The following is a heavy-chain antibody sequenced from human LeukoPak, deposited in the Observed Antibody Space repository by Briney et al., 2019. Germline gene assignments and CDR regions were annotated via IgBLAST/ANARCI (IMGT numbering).Heavy chain of an antibody. V-gene: IGHV3-33*08. Sequence: GRSLRPSRTASGFSFSTYGVHWVRQAPGKGLEWVAVIWYDGSDKYYGDSVKGRSTISRDNSKNTLYLQMNSLRAEDTAVYYCARDYGSGSYSNCAFDIWGQGTTVIVSS. CDR1: GFSFSTYG. CDR2: IWYDGSDK. CDR3: ARDYGSGSYSNCAFDI. D-gene: IGHD3-10*01. J-gene: IGHJ3*02.